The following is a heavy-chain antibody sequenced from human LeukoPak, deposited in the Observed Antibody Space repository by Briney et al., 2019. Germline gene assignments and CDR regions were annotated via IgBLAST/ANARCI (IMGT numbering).Heavy chain of an antibody. CDR1: GFTVSSNY. J-gene: IGHJ3*02. CDR3: AKISHPSITMIVVVTDNAFNI. D-gene: IGHD3-22*01. V-gene: IGHV3-53*01. CDR2: IYSGGNT. Sequence: GGSLRLSCAASGFTVSSNYMSWVRQAPGKGLEWVSVIYSGGNTYYADSVKGRFTISRDNSKNTLSLQMNSLRAEDTAIYYCAKISHPSITMIVVVTDNAFNIWGQGTMVTVSS.